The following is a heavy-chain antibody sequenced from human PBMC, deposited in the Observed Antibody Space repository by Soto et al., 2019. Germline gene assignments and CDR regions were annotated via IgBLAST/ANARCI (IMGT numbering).Heavy chain of an antibody. CDR1: GFTFSNVW. V-gene: IGHV3-15*07. J-gene: IGHJ4*02. CDR3: TKRDCSGGSCYD. Sequence: EVQLVESGGGLVKPAGSLRLSCAASGFTFSNVWMNWVRQAPGKGLEWVGRIKSITDGGTTDYAAPAKGRFTISRDDSKNTLYLQMSSLKTEDTAVYYCTKRDCSGGSCYDWGQGTLVTVSS. CDR2: IKSITDGGTT. D-gene: IGHD2-15*01.